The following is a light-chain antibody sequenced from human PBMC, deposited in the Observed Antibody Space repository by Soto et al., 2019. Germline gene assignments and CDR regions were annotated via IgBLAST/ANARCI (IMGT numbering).Light chain of an antibody. CDR3: QQYHNWPPQYT. CDR2: GAS. V-gene: IGKV3-15*01. CDR1: QTISSN. Sequence: EIVMTQSPATLSVSPGEGASLSCRASQTISSNLAWYQQKPGQAPRLLIHGASTRATGVPARFSGSGFGTEFTLTITSLQSEDFAVYYCQQYHNWPPQYTFGQGTQLQIK. J-gene: IGKJ2*01.